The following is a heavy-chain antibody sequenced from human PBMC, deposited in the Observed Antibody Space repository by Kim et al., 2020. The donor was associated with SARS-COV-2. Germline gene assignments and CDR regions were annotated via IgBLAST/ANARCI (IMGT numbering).Heavy chain of an antibody. CDR2: IKSKTDGGTT. Sequence: GGSLRLSCAASGFTFSNAWMSWVRQAPGKGLEWVGRIKSKTDGGTTDYAAPVKGRFTISRDDSKNTLYLQMNSLKTEDTAVYYCTTDPIVGATGWATPTDYWGQGTLVTVSS. CDR3: TTDPIVGATGWATPTDY. J-gene: IGHJ4*02. V-gene: IGHV3-15*01. D-gene: IGHD1-26*01. CDR1: GFTFSNAW.